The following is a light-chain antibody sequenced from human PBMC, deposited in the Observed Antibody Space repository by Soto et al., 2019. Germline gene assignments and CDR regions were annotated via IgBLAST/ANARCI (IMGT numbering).Light chain of an antibody. CDR1: SSNIGSNT. V-gene: IGLV1-44*01. CDR3: AAWDDSLSGVV. J-gene: IGLJ2*01. Sequence: QSVLTQPPSASGTPGQRVTISCSGSSSNIGSNTVNWYQKLPGTAPKLLIYTNNLRPSGVPDRFSGSKSGTSASLAIRGLQSEDEADYYCAAWDDSLSGVVFGGGTQLTVL. CDR2: TNN.